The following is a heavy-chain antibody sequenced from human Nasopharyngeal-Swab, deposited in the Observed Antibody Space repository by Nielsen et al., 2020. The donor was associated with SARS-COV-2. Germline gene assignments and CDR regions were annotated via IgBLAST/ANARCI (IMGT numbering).Heavy chain of an antibody. D-gene: IGHD4-17*01. CDR2: TYYRSKWYN. Sequence: WISQSPSRGLEWLGRTYYRSKWYNDYAVSVKSRITINPDTSMNQFSLHLNSVTPEDTAVYYCARARGAYGDYYYYYTDVWGKGTTVTVSS. CDR3: ARARGAYGDYYYYYTDV. V-gene: IGHV6-1*01. J-gene: IGHJ6*03.